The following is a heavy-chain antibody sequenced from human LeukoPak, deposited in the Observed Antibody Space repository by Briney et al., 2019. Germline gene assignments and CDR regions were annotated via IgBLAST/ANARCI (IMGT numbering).Heavy chain of an antibody. J-gene: IGHJ4*02. CDR2: INPNSGGT. CDR3: ARDPVNYDFWSGYYFDY. Sequence: ASVKVSRKASGYTFTGYYMHWVRQAPGQGLEWMGWINPNSGGTNYAQKFQGRVTMTRDTSISTAYMELSRLRSDDTAVYHCARDPVNYDFWSGYYFDYWGQGTLVTVSS. D-gene: IGHD3-3*01. V-gene: IGHV1-2*02. CDR1: GYTFTGYY.